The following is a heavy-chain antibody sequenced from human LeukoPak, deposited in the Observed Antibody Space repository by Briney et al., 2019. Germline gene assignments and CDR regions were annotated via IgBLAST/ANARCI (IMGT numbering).Heavy chain of an antibody. V-gene: IGHV4-61*02. Sequence: ASQTLSLTCTVSGGSISSGSYYWSWIRQPAGKGLEWIGRIYTSGSTNYNPSLKSRVTISVDTSKNQFSLKLSSVTAADTAVYYCARSFHGLLLDFWSGYPFDYWGQGTLVTVSS. CDR3: ARSFHGLLLDFWSGYPFDY. J-gene: IGHJ4*02. D-gene: IGHD3-3*01. CDR2: IYTSGST. CDR1: GGSISSGSYY.